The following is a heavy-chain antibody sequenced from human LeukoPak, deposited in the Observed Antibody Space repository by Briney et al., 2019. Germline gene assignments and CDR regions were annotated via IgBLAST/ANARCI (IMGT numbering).Heavy chain of an antibody. D-gene: IGHD6-13*01. J-gene: IGHJ4*02. CDR3: AKDFRDSSSWYWY. V-gene: IGHV3-23*01. Sequence: GGSLRLSCAASGFTFSNYAVSWVRQAPGKGLEWVSSISDTGGTTYYADSVKGRFTISRDNSKNTLDLQMNSLRAEDTAVYYCAKDFRDSSSWYWYWGQGTLVTVSS. CDR2: ISDTGGTT. CDR1: GFTFSNYA.